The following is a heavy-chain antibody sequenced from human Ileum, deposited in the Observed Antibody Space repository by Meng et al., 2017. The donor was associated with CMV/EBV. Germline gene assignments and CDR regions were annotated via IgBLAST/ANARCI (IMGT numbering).Heavy chain of an antibody. D-gene: IGHD3-10*01. V-gene: IGHV4-4*07. CDR3: GRAGARGVPVDM. CDR1: GGPMSGDH. CDR2: LQTSGTP. J-gene: IGHJ4*02. Sequence: QDTGPEVVAASEVLPLPSCVFGGPMSGDHWTWIRIPAGQGEVLQGSLQTSGTPDHNPSLKSRVTLSIDTSKNQFSLTLNSVSAADTDVYYCGRAGARGVPVDMWGQGTLVTVSS.